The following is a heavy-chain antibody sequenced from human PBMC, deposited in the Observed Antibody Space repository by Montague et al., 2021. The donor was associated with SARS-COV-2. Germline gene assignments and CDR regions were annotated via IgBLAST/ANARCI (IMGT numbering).Heavy chain of an antibody. D-gene: IGHD3-22*01. J-gene: IGHJ4*02. CDR2: IYHSGST. Sequence: SETLSLTCTVSGGSISSSSYYWGWIRQPPGKGLEWIGSIYHSGSTYYNPSLKSRVTISVDTSKNQFSLKLSSVTAADTAVYYCAREGGWLSRGSYYFDYWGQGTLVTVSS. CDR3: AREGGWLSRGSYYFDY. V-gene: IGHV4-39*07. CDR1: GGSISSSSYY.